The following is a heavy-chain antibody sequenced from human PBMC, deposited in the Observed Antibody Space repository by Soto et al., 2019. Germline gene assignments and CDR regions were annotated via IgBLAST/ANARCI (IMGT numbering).Heavy chain of an antibody. CDR2: IKQDGSEK. Sequence: GGSLRLSCAASGFTFSSYWMSWVRQAPGKGLEWVANIKQDGSEKYYVDSVKGRFTISRDNSKNTLYLQMNSLRAEDTAVYYCAKDGMTTVTYFDYWGQGTLVTVSS. CDR1: GFTFSSYW. CDR3: AKDGMTTVTYFDY. J-gene: IGHJ4*02. D-gene: IGHD4-17*01. V-gene: IGHV3-7*03.